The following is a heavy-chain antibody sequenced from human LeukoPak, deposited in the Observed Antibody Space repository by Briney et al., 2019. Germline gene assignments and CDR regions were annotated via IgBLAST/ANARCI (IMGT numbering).Heavy chain of an antibody. CDR1: GGSISSSSYY. Sequence: SETLSLTCTVSGGSISSSSYYWGWIRPPPGKGLEWIGSIYYSGSTYYNPSLKSRVTICVDTSKNQFSLKLGSVTAADTAVYYCASIGTRSEYYWGQGTLVTVSS. CDR2: IYYSGST. V-gene: IGHV4-39*01. J-gene: IGHJ4*02. D-gene: IGHD6-13*01. CDR3: ASIGTRSEYY.